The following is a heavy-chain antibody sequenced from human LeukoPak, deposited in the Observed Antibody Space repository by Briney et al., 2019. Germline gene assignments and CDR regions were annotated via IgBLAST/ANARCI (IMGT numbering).Heavy chain of an antibody. CDR1: GDSLSTSY. D-gene: IGHD3-22*01. CDR2: IYTSGYT. Sequence: PSETLSLTCTVSGDSLSTSYWGWVRQPAGKGLEWIGRIYTSGYTNYNPSLRSRVTISVDTSKNQFSLKLSSVTAADTAVYYCARGGQYYYDSSGYPFAFDIWGQGTMVTVSS. J-gene: IGHJ3*02. V-gene: IGHV4-4*07. CDR3: ARGGQYYYDSSGYPFAFDI.